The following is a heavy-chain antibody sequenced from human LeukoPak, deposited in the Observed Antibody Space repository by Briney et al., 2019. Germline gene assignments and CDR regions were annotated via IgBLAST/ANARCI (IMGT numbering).Heavy chain of an antibody. D-gene: IGHD3-16*01. J-gene: IGHJ4*02. CDR3: ARGVSPYVYSSTFDY. V-gene: IGHV3-23*01. Sequence: PGGSLRLSCAASGFTFSSFAMTWVRQAPGRGLEWVSVINTGGGTTDYADSVKGRFTISRDNSKNTLYLQMSSLRAEDTAVYYCARGVSPYVYSSTFDYWGQGTPVTVSS. CDR1: GFTFSSFA. CDR2: INTGGGTT.